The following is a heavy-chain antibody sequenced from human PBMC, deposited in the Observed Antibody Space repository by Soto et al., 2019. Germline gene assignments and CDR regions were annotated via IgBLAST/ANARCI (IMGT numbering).Heavy chain of an antibody. CDR1: GFTISSYG. Sequence: GGSLRLSCAASGFTISSYGMHWVRQAPGKGLEWVAVISYDGSNKYYADSVKGRFTISRDNSKNTLYLQMNSLRAEDTAVYYFANSSSPITMIVVVSLDYWGQGTLVTVSS. V-gene: IGHV3-30*18. D-gene: IGHD3-22*01. J-gene: IGHJ4*02. CDR3: ANSSSPITMIVVVSLDY. CDR2: ISYDGSNK.